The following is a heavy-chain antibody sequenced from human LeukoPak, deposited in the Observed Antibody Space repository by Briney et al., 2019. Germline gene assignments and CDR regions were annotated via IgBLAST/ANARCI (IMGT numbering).Heavy chain of an antibody. CDR3: ARPPLRLVLSTDY. CDR2: IYYSGST. J-gene: IGHJ4*02. D-gene: IGHD3-16*01. Sequence: SETLSLTCTVSGGSISSSSYYWGWIRQPPGKGLEWIGSIYYSGSTYYNPSLKSRVTISVDTSKNQFSLKLSSVTAADTAVYYCARPPLRLVLSTDYWGQGTLVTVSS. V-gene: IGHV4-39*01. CDR1: GGSISSSSYY.